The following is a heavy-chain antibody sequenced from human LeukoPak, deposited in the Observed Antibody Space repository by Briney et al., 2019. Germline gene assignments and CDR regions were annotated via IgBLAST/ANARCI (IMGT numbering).Heavy chain of an antibody. D-gene: IGHD3-16*01. J-gene: IGHJ4*02. CDR3: TRDLTFGYFDY. CDR2: IYQNGST. Sequence: SETLSLTCTVSGYSISSGYHWGWIRQPPGKGLEWIGNIYQNGSTYYNPSLKSRVTISVDTSKNQFSLKLSSVTAADTAVYYCTRDLTFGYFDYWGQGTLVTVSS. V-gene: IGHV4-38-2*02. CDR1: GYSISSGYH.